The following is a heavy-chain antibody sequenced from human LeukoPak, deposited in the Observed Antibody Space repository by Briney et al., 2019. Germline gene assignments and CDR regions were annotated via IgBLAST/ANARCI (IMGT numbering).Heavy chain of an antibody. J-gene: IGHJ5*02. CDR1: GFTFSSYW. CDR2: INSDGSST. V-gene: IGHV3-74*01. Sequence: QPGGSLRLSCAASGFTFSSYWVHWVRQAPGKGLVWVSRINSDGSSTSYADSVKGRFTISRDNAKNTLYLQMNSLRAEDTAVYYCARGVGCCSSTSCYWWFDPWGQGTLVTVSS. CDR3: ARGVGCCSSTSCYWWFDP. D-gene: IGHD2-2*01.